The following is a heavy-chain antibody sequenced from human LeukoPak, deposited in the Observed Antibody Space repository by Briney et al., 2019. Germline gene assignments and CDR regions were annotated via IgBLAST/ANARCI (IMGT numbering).Heavy chain of an antibody. CDR1: GGTFSSYA. Sequence: GSSVKVSCKASGGTFSSYAISWVRQAPGQGLEWMGRIIPIFGTANYAQKFQGGVTITTDESTSTAYMELSSLRSEDTAVYYCARDWTVARAFDIWGQGTMVTVSS. CDR2: IIPIFGTA. V-gene: IGHV1-69*05. D-gene: IGHD5-12*01. CDR3: ARDWTVARAFDI. J-gene: IGHJ3*02.